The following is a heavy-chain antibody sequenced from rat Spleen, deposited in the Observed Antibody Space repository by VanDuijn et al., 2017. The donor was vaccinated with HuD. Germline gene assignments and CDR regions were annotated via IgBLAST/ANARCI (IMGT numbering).Heavy chain of an antibody. CDR2: KSYSGST. V-gene: IGHV3-1*01. Sequence: EVQLQESGPGLVKPSQSLSLTCSVTGYSITSNYWCWIRKFPGNKMEWMGYKSYSGSTSYNPSLKSRISITRDTSKNQFFLQLNSVTTEDTATYYCAREADIPFHYFDYWGQGVMVTVSS. D-gene: IGHD2-3*01. J-gene: IGHJ2*01. CDR1: GYSITSNY. CDR3: AREADIPFHYFDY.